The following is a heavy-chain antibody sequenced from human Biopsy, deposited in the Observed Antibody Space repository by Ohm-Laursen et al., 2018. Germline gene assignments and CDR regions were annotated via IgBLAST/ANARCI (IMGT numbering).Heavy chain of an antibody. V-gene: IGHV3-23*01. CDR1: GFTFSGYA. J-gene: IGHJ6*02. CDR3: TRVQTSPYGDWYFDV. Sequence: SLRLSCTATGFTFSGYAMSWVRQGPEKGLEWVSVVTGSGRSTYYTDSVKGRFSISRDNSKNTLYLQMNSLIIEDTALYYCTRVQTSPYGDWYFDVWGQGTTVTVSS. D-gene: IGHD2-21*02. CDR2: VTGSGRST.